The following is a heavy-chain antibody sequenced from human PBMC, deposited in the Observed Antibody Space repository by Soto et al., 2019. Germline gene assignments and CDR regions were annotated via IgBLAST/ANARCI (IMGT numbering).Heavy chain of an antibody. V-gene: IGHV5-51*01. CDR2: IYPGDSDT. D-gene: IGHD6-13*01. CDR3: ARLQAAAGDNDLTFDY. J-gene: IGHJ4*02. Sequence: PGESLKISCKGFGYSFTSYWIGWVRQMPGKGPEWMGVIYPGDSDTRYSPSFEGQVTISVDKSISTAYLQWSSLKASDTAMYYCARLQAAAGDNDLTFDYWGQGTLVTVSS. CDR1: GYSFTSYW.